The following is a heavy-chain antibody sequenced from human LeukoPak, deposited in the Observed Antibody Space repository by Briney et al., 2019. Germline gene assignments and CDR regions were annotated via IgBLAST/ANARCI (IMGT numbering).Heavy chain of an antibody. J-gene: IGHJ4*02. D-gene: IGHD4-11*01. Sequence: ASVKVSCKASGYTFTGYYMHLVRQATGQGLEWMGCVDPNTGDTNYAQKFQGRVTMTRDTSISTAYLELSRLRSDDTAVYYCARDQDYRNYVAEYWGQGTLVTVSS. V-gene: IGHV1-2*02. CDR3: ARDQDYRNYVAEY. CDR2: VDPNTGDT. CDR1: GYTFTGYY.